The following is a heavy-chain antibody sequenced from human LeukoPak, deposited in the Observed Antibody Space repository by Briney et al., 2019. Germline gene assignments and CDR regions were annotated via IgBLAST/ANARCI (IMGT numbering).Heavy chain of an antibody. V-gene: IGHV3-7*03. CDR2: IKQDESER. CDR1: GFSFSSYW. CDR3: TSGVIGSAPCDF. J-gene: IGHJ4*02. Sequence: GGSLRLSCEGSGFSFSSYWMTWVRQSPGKGPEWVANIKQDESERYTVDSVKGRFTISRDNAKNSVYLQMNSLKTEDTAVYYCTSGVIGSAPCDFWGQGTLVTVSS. D-gene: IGHD3-10*01.